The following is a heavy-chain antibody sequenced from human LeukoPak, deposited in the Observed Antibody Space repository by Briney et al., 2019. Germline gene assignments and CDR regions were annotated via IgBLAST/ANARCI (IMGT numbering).Heavy chain of an antibody. Sequence: GGSLRLSCAASGFTFSSYAMSWVRQAPGKGLEWVSAISGSGGSTYYADSVKGRFTISRDNAKNSLYLQMNSLRAEDTAVYYCARDLWIDGYRFDGGGGYFDYWGQGTLVTVSS. D-gene: IGHD5-24*01. CDR3: ARDLWIDGYRFDGGGGYFDY. J-gene: IGHJ4*02. V-gene: IGHV3-23*01. CDR2: ISGSGGST. CDR1: GFTFSSYA.